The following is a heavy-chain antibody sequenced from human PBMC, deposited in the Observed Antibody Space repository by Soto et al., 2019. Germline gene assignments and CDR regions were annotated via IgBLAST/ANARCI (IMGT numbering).Heavy chain of an antibody. Sequence: GGSLRLSCAVSGFTFSSYGMNWVRQAPGKGLEWVAVIWYDGSNKYYAESVKGRFTISRDNSKNTLYLQMNSLRAEDTAVYYCAKSYSSNWYDYFDNWGQGALVTVSS. D-gene: IGHD6-13*01. CDR1: GFTFSSYG. CDR3: AKSYSSNWYDYFDN. CDR2: IWYDGSNK. V-gene: IGHV3-33*06. J-gene: IGHJ4*02.